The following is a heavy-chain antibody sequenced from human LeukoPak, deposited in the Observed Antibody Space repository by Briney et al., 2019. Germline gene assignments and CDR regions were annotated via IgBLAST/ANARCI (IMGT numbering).Heavy chain of an antibody. Sequence: GASVKVSCKVSGYTLTELSMHWVRQAPGKGLEWMGGFDPEDGETIYAQKFQGRVTMTEDTSTDTAYMELSSLRSEDTAVYYCARDPVELRPTKPRAQSYYYYYGMDVWGQGTTVTVSS. V-gene: IGHV1-24*01. CDR2: FDPEDGET. CDR3: ARDPVELRPTKPRAQSYYYYYGMDV. J-gene: IGHJ6*02. D-gene: IGHD1-7*01. CDR1: GYTLTELS.